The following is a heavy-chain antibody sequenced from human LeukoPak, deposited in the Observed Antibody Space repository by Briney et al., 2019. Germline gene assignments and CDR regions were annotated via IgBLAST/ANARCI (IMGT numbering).Heavy chain of an antibody. CDR3: VKDFCRGGNCPFPFFDS. CDR1: GFTFSSYA. Sequence: GGSLRLSCAASGFTFSSYAMSWVRQVPAKGLEWVSITVAGYSETHYADSVRGRFTISRDDSSNTLSLEMNSLRADDTGTYYCVKDFCRGGNCPFPFFDSWGQGTVVTVSS. CDR2: TVAGYSET. D-gene: IGHD4-23*01. V-gene: IGHV3-23*01. J-gene: IGHJ4*02.